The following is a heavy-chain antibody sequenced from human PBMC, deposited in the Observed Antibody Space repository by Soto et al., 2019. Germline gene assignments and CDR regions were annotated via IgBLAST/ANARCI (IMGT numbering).Heavy chain of an antibody. Sequence: GGSLRLSCAASGFTFSSYAMHWVRQAPGKGLEWVAVISYDGSNKYYADSVKGRFTISRDNSKNTLYLQMNSLRAEDTAVYYCARESDILTGYYVFDYWGQGTLVTVSS. CDR3: ARESDILTGYYVFDY. CDR2: ISYDGSNK. V-gene: IGHV3-30-3*01. CDR1: GFTFSSYA. D-gene: IGHD3-9*01. J-gene: IGHJ4*02.